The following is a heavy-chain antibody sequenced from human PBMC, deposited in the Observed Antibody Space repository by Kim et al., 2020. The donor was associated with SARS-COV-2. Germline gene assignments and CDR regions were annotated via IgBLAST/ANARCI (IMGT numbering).Heavy chain of an antibody. J-gene: IGHJ4*02. V-gene: IGHV1-69*13. D-gene: IGHD6-13*01. CDR2: IIPIFGTA. Sequence: SVKVSCKASGGTFSSYAISWVRQAPGQGLEWMGGIIPIFGTANYAQKFQGRVTITADESTSTAYMELSSLRSEDTAVYYCAGPYSSSWYLDYWGQGTLVTVSS. CDR1: GGTFSSYA. CDR3: AGPYSSSWYLDY.